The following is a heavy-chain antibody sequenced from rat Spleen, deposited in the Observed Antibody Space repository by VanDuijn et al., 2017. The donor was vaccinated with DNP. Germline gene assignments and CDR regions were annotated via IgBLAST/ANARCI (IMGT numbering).Heavy chain of an antibody. Sequence: EVQLVESGGGLAQPGRSLKLSCAASGFTFSDYNMAWVRQAPKSGLEWVATISYDGKSTDYRDSVKGRFTVSRDNGKSTLYLQMDSLRSEETATYYCARHGEVPTRYAMDAWGQGTSVTVSS. CDR1: GFTFSDYN. D-gene: IGHD2-1*01. CDR2: ISYDGKST. CDR3: ARHGEVPTRYAMDA. V-gene: IGHV5-7*01. J-gene: IGHJ4*01.